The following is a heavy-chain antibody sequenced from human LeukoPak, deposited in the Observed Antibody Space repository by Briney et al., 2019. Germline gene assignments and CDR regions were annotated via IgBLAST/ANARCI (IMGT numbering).Heavy chain of an antibody. J-gene: IGHJ6*03. CDR2: ISAYNGNT. Sequence: ASVKVSCKASGYTFTSYGISWVRQAPGQGLEWMGWISAYNGNTNYAQKLQGRVTMTTDTSTSTAYMELRSLRSEDTAVYYCARCNYDSSGYYYEAYYYYYYYMDVWGKGTTVTVSS. V-gene: IGHV1-18*01. CDR1: GYTFTSYG. CDR3: ARCNYDSSGYYYEAYYYYYYYMDV. D-gene: IGHD3-22*01.